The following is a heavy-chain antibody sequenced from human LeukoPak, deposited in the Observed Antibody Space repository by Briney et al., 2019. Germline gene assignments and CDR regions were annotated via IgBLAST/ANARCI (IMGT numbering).Heavy chain of an antibody. V-gene: IGHV5-51*01. Sequence: GESLKISCKGSGYSFTRYWIGWVRQMPGKGLEWMGIIYPDDSDTRYSPSFQGQVTISADKSISTAYLQWSGLRASDTAMYYCATHSSGYYLDAFDIWGQGTMVTVSS. CDR3: ATHSSGYYLDAFDI. CDR2: IYPDDSDT. D-gene: IGHD3-22*01. CDR1: GYSFTRYW. J-gene: IGHJ3*02.